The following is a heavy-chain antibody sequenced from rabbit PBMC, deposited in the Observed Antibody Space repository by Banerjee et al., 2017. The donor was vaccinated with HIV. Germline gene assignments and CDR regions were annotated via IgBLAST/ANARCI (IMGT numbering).Heavy chain of an antibody. V-gene: IGHV1S40*01. Sequence: QSLEESGGDLVKPGASLTLTCTASGFSFSSSYSMCWVRQAPGKGLEWIACIDTGSGSTYYASWAKGRFTISKTSSTTVTLQMTSLTAADTATWFCARGSYYYILDYAGVGYATRLDLWGPGTLVTVS. CDR1: GFSFSSSYS. J-gene: IGHJ3*01. CDR2: IDTGSGST. CDR3: ARGSYYYILDYAGVGYATRLDL. D-gene: IGHD4-2*01.